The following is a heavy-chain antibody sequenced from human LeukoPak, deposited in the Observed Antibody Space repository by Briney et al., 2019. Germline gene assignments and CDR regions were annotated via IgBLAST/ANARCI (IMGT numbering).Heavy chain of an antibody. CDR3: AKIINRRRDGYNLSDY. J-gene: IGHJ4*02. D-gene: IGHD5-24*01. CDR2: ISYDGSNK. Sequence: GGSLRLSCADSGFTFSSCGMHWVRQAPGKGLEWFAVISYDGSNKYYADSVKGRFTISRDNSKNTLYLQMNSLRAEDTAVYYCAKIINRRRDGYNLSDYWGQGTLVTVSS. V-gene: IGHV3-30*18. CDR1: GFTFSSCG.